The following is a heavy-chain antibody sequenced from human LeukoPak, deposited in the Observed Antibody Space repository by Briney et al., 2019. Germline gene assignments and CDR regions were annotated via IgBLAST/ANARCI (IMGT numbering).Heavy chain of an antibody. CDR3: ARVRPPNIVDSVMDYKYYHDMDV. J-gene: IGHJ6*02. V-gene: IGHV1-8*01. D-gene: IGHD5-18*01. CDR1: GYTFTSYA. Sequence: ASVKVSCKASGYTFTSYAINWVRQATGQGLECLGCINPNIGNTGYAQKFQGRVTMTRNTSISTAYMELSSLRSEDTAVYYCARVRPPNIVDSVMDYKYYHDMDVWGQGTTVTVSS. CDR2: INPNIGNT.